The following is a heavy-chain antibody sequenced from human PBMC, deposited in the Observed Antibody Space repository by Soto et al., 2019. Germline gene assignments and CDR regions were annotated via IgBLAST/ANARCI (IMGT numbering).Heavy chain of an antibody. CDR3: AMDLYGGSSRFDY. D-gene: IGHD2-15*01. CDR2: LSSDGSKK. Sequence: QVQLVESGGGVVQPGRSLRLSCVASGFTFSNNGIYWVRQAPGKGLEWVAVLSSDGSKKYYADSVKGRFTISRDNSKNTLYLQMNSLRAEDTAVYYCAMDLYGGSSRFDYWGQGTLVTVSS. CDR1: GFTFSNNG. V-gene: IGHV3-30*03. J-gene: IGHJ4*02.